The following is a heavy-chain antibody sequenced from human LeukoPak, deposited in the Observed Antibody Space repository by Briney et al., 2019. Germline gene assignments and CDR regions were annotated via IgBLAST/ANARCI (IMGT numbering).Heavy chain of an antibody. Sequence: PGGSLRLSCAASGFTVSSYSMNWVRQAPGKGLEWVSSISASSNYIYYADSLKGRFTISRDNTRNSLYLQMNSLRAEDTAVYYCARGPPHDSWGRGTLVTVSS. CDR1: GFTVSSYS. J-gene: IGHJ4*02. CDR2: ISASSNYI. CDR3: ARGPPHDS. V-gene: IGHV3-21*01.